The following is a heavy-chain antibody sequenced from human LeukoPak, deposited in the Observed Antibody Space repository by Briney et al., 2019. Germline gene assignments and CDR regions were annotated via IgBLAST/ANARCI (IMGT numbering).Heavy chain of an antibody. D-gene: IGHD3-10*01. V-gene: IGHV3-23*01. Sequence: SLSLACAPSGVTASSQAVNCVRPAPRTQLEWVSGIGTTVASPHYADSVKGRFTISRDNPKNTLLLQLNSLRAEDTPVYFWAKDRGFYGSATYYFDYWGQRTMVTVSS. CDR1: GVTASSQA. J-gene: IGHJ4*02. CDR2: IGTTVASP. CDR3: AKDRGFYGSATYYFDY.